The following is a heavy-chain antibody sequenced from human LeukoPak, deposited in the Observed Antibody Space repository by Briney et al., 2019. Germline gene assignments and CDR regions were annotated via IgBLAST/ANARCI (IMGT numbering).Heavy chain of an antibody. Sequence: PGGSLRLSCAASGFTFSSYAMHWVRQAPGKGLEWVAVISYDGSNKYYADSVKGRFTISRDNSKNTLYLQMNSLRAEDTAVYYCARGAYGSETLFDYYYYGMDVWGQGTTVTVSS. V-gene: IGHV3-30-3*01. CDR2: ISYDGSNK. CDR1: GFTFSSYA. J-gene: IGHJ6*02. CDR3: ARGAYGSETLFDYYYYGMDV. D-gene: IGHD3-10*01.